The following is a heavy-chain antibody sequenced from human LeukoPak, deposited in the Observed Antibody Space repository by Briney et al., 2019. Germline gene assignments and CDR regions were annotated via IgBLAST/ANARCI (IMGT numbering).Heavy chain of an antibody. J-gene: IGHJ4*02. CDR2: IDWDEDK. D-gene: IGHD1-26*01. CDR3: ARMYGSYGPNFDY. Sequence: ESGPTLVNPTQTLTLTCTFSGFSLNTNGMCVGWIRQPPGMALEWLALIDWDEDKFYSVSLRTRLTISKDTSKDQVILTMTDMDPVDTATYYCARMYGSYGPNFDYWGQGMLVTVPS. CDR1: GFSLNTNGMC. V-gene: IGHV2-70*01.